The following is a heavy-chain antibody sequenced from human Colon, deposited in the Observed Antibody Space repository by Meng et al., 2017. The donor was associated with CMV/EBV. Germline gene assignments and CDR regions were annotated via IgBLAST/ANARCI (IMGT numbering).Heavy chain of an antibody. CDR3: ARIKGYCSSDSCYPDY. J-gene: IGHJ4*02. Sequence: GSLRLSCAVYGGSFSGYYWSWIRQPPGKGLEWIGEINHSGSTYYNPSLKSRVTISVDTSKNQFSLKLSSVTAADTAIYYCARIKGYCSSDSCYPDYWGQGTLVTVSS. CDR1: GGSFSGYY. D-gene: IGHD2-2*01. CDR2: INHSGST. V-gene: IGHV4-34*01.